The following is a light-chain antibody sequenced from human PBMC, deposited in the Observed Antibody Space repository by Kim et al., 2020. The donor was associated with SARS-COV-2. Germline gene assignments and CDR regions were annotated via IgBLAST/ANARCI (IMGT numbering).Light chain of an antibody. CDR2: RAT. Sequence: ASVGYIVTITCRASHSVSRWLAWYQQKPGKSPKLLIYRATDLESGIPSRFSGSGSETDFTLTISSLQPDDFATYYCQQYNNFSWSFGHGTKVDIK. CDR1: HSVSRW. J-gene: IGKJ1*01. CDR3: QQYNNFSWS. V-gene: IGKV1-5*03.